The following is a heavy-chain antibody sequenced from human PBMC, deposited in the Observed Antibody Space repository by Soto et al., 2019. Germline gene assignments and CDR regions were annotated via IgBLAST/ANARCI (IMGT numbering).Heavy chain of an antibody. CDR2: ITNSGNYI. CDR3: ARDESAGSSIRY. Sequence: EVPVVESGGGLVKPGGSLRLSCTASGSTFSSYGMNWVRQAPGKGLEWVSSITNSGNYIYYADSVQGRFTISRDNASNSLYLQMNSLRAEDTAVYFCARDESAGSSIRYWGQGSLVTVSS. D-gene: IGHD2-2*01. J-gene: IGHJ4*02. CDR1: GSTFSSYG. V-gene: IGHV3-21*01.